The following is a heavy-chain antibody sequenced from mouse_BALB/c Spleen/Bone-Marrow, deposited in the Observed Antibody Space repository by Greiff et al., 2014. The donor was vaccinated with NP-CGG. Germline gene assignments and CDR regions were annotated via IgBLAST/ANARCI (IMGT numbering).Heavy chain of an antibody. J-gene: IGHJ3*01. V-gene: IGHV1-7*01. CDR3: ARFYRYDGFAY. Sequence: QVQLKESGAELAKPGASVKMSCKASGYTFTNYWMHWVKQRPGQGLEWIGYINPSTGYTEYNQKFKDKATLTADKSSSTAYMQLSSLTSEDSAVYYCARFYRYDGFAYWGQGTLVTVSA. D-gene: IGHD2-14*01. CDR1: GYTFTNYW. CDR2: INPSTGYT.